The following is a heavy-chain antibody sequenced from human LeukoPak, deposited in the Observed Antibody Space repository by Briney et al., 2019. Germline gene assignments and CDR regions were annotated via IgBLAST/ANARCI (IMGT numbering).Heavy chain of an antibody. V-gene: IGHV3-23*01. Sequence: PGGSLRLSCVASGFSFNTTAMTWVRQAPGKGLEWVSTLSGRGDSTFYADSVKGRFTISRDKSENTLHLQMNSLRAEDTAIYYCAKDQTVAGTYDSWGRGTLVIVSS. CDR1: GFSFNTTA. D-gene: IGHD6-19*01. J-gene: IGHJ4*02. CDR3: AKDQTVAGTYDS. CDR2: LSGRGDST.